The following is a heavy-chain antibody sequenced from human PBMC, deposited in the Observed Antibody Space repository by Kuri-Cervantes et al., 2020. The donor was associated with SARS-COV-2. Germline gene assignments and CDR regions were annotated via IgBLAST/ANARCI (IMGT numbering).Heavy chain of an antibody. D-gene: IGHD5-18*01. CDR3: ARVITALYYYYYMDV. CDR1: GFIFSDYY. J-gene: IGHJ6*03. Sequence: GESLKISCTASGFIFSDYYMTWIRQAPGKGLEWVSNIGPSGTTKYYADSVKGRFTISRDNAKNSLYLQMNSLRAEDTALYHCARVITALYYYYYMDVWGKGTTVTVSS. CDR2: IGPSGTTK. V-gene: IGHV3-11*01.